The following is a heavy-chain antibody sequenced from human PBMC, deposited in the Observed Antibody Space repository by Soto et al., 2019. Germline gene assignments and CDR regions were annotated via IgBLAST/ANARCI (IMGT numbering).Heavy chain of an antibody. V-gene: IGHV1-69*06. J-gene: IGHJ3*02. CDR1: GGTFSSSA. D-gene: IGHD6-19*01. CDR3: ARSETAGHRGFDI. Sequence: QVQLVQSGAEMREPGSSVKVSCKASGGTFSSSAINWLRQAPGQGPAWMGGIIPTFGTANYIEKFRGRVTITAATSTSTAYMEVSSLTSEDTAMYFCARSETAGHRGFDIWGQGTMVTVSS. CDR2: IIPTFGTA.